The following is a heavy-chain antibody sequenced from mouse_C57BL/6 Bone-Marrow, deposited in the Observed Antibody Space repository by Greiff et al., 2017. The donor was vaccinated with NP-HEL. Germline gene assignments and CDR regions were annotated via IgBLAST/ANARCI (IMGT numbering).Heavy chain of an antibody. V-gene: IGHV3-6*01. J-gene: IGHJ2*01. D-gene: IGHD2-3*01. Sequence: DVKLVESGPGLVKPSQSLSLTCSVTGYSITSGYYWNWIRQFPGNKLEWMGYISYDGSNNYNPSLKNRISITRDTSKNQFFLKLNSVTTEDTATYYCARGWLLLYFDYWGQGTTLTVSS. CDR2: ISYDGSN. CDR3: ARGWLLLYFDY. CDR1: GYSITSGYY.